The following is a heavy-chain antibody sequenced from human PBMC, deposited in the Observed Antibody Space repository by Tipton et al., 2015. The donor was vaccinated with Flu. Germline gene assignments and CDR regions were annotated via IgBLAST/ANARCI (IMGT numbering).Heavy chain of an antibody. CDR2: IYTSGST. D-gene: IGHD6-19*01. CDR1: GDSIRSSSYY. V-gene: IGHV4-61*02. CDR3: AREGPYSSAWYGLDAFDI. J-gene: IGHJ3*02. Sequence: TLSLTCGVSGDSIRSSSYYWSWIRQPAGKGLEWIGRIYTSGSTKYNPSLKSRVTISVDTSKNRFSLKLSSVTAADTAVYYCAREGPYSSAWYGLDAFDIWGQGTMVTVSS.